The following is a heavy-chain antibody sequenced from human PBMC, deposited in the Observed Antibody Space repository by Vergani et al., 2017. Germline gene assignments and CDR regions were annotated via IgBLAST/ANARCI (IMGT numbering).Heavy chain of an antibody. V-gene: IGHV3-48*01. J-gene: IGHJ4*02. CDR1: GFTFSSYS. CDR2: ISTTSDTI. Sequence: DVQLVESGGDLVQPGGSLRLSCAASGFTFSSYSMNWVRQAPGKGLEWISYISTTSDTIYYADSVRGRFTISRENAKNSLYLEMNSLRVEDTAVYFCARSRVAGKGGYWGQGTRVAVSS. CDR3: ARSRVAGKGGY. D-gene: IGHD6-19*01.